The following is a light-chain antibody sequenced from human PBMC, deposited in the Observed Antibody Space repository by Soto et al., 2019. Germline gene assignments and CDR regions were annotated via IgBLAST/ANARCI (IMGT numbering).Light chain of an antibody. Sequence: EIVMTQSPATLSVSAGERATLSCRASQSVSSNLAWYQQKPGQAPRLLIYDASTRATGIPARFSGSGSGTEFTPTISSLQSEDFAVYYCQQYNNWPRTFGQGTKVDIK. V-gene: IGKV3-15*01. CDR2: DAS. CDR1: QSVSSN. J-gene: IGKJ2*01. CDR3: QQYNNWPRT.